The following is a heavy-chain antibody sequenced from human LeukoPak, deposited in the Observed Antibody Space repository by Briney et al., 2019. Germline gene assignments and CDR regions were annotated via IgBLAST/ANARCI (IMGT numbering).Heavy chain of an antibody. CDR1: GGXISSYY. CDR3: ARESPIAAAGTNYYYYGMDV. J-gene: IGHJ6*02. D-gene: IGHD6-13*01. Sequence: SETLSLTCTVSGGXISSYYWSWIRQPPGKGLEWIGYIYYSGSTNYNPSLKSRVTISVDTSKNQFSLKLSSVTAADTAVYYCARESPIAAAGTNYYYYGMDVWGQGTTVTVSS. CDR2: IYYSGST. V-gene: IGHV4-59*01.